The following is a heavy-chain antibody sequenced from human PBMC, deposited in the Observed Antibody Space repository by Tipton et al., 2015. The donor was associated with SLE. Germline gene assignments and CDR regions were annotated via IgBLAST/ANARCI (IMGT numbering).Heavy chain of an antibody. V-gene: IGHV3-53*04. CDR2: IYSGGST. CDR3: ASRASSGYYSFDY. D-gene: IGHD3-22*01. CDR1: GFTVSSNY. Sequence: SLRLSCAASGFTVSSNYMSWARQAPGKGLEWVSVIYSGGSTYYADSVKGRFTISRHNSKNTLYLQMNSLRAEDTAVYYCASRASSGYYSFDYWGQGTLVTVSS. J-gene: IGHJ4*02.